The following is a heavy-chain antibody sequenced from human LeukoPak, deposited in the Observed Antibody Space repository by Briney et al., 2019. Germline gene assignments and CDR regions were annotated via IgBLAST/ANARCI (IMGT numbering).Heavy chain of an antibody. J-gene: IGHJ4*02. CDR1: GGSISSYY. D-gene: IGHD5-18*01. Sequence: SETLSLTCTVSGGSISSYYWSWIRQPPGKGLEWIGYIYYSGSTNYNPSLKSRVTISVDTSKNQFSLKLSSVTAADTAVYYCARVPCSYGPLVSDYRGQGTLVTVSS. CDR2: IYYSGST. CDR3: ARVPCSYGPLVSDY. V-gene: IGHV4-59*01.